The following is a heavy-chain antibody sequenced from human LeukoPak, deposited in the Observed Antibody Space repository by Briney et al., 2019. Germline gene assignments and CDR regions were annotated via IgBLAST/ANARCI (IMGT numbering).Heavy chain of an antibody. V-gene: IGHV4-39*07. Sequence: KPSETLSLTCTVSGGSISSSDYYWGWIRQPPGKGLEWIGNIHYSGSTYYNPSLKSRVTISIDTSKNQFSLKLTSLTAADTAVYYCARDPGGGYYALDYWGQGIVVTVSS. CDR2: IHYSGST. CDR1: GGSISSSDYY. J-gene: IGHJ4*02. CDR3: ARDPGGGYYALDY. D-gene: IGHD3-22*01.